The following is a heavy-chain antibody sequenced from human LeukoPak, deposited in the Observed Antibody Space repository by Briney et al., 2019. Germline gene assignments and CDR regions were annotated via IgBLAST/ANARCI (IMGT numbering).Heavy chain of an antibody. CDR3: ARSQNGYSYGYRY. CDR2: IFYSGST. D-gene: IGHD5-18*01. J-gene: IGHJ4*02. Sequence: PSETLSLTCTVSSGSISTSNYYWGWVRQPPGKALEWIGNIFYSGSTYYSPSLKSRVTISLDTSKNQFSLKLSSVTAADTAVYYCARSQNGYSYGYRYWGQGTLVTVSS. CDR1: SGSISTSNYY. V-gene: IGHV4-39*07.